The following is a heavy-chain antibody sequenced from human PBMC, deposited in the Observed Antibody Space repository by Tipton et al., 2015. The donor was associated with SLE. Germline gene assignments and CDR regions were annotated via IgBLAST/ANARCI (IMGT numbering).Heavy chain of an antibody. D-gene: IGHD2-2*01. J-gene: IGHJ6*02. CDR1: GVGFSGSA. CDR3: AKDRGLRAYHAYGMDV. V-gene: IGHV3-33*06. CDR2: IWFDGSSK. Sequence: GVGFSGSAMHWVRQAPGKGLEWMSVIWFDGSSKSYSDSVKGRFTISRDNSKNTLYMVMNSLRPEDTAVYYCAKDRGLRAYHAYGMDVWGQGTTVTVS.